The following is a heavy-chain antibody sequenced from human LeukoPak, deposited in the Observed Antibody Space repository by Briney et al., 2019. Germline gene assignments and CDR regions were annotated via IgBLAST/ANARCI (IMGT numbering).Heavy chain of an antibody. CDR2: ISIYNGNT. Sequence: ASVKVSCKASRYTFTSYGISWVRQAPGQGLQWMGWISIYNGNTNYAQNLQGRVTMTTDTSTSTAYMELRGLRSDDTAVYYCARVTLWFGETGHFDYWGQGTLVTVS. D-gene: IGHD3-10*01. J-gene: IGHJ4*02. CDR1: RYTFTSYG. CDR3: ARVTLWFGETGHFDY. V-gene: IGHV1-18*01.